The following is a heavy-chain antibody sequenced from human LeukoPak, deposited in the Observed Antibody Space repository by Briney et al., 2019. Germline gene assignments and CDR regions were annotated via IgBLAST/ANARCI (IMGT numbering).Heavy chain of an antibody. D-gene: IGHD2-15*01. CDR2: IYYSGST. CDR1: GGSFSGYY. CDR3: AGEDIVVVVAATNNWFDP. V-gene: IGHV4-34*01. J-gene: IGHJ5*02. Sequence: SETLSLTCAVYGGSFSGYYWGWIRQPPGKGLEWIGSIYYSGSTYYNPSLKSRVTISVDTSKNQFSLKLSSVTAADTAVYYCAGEDIVVVVAATNNWFDPWGQGTLVTVSS.